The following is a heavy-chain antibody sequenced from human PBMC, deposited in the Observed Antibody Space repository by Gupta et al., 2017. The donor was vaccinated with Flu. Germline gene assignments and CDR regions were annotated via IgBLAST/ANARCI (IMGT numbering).Heavy chain of an antibody. D-gene: IGHD6-13*01. J-gene: IGHJ5*02. Sequence: PGKGLVWVSRINSDESSTTYADSVKGRFTISRDNAKNTLHLQMNSLRAEDTAVYYCARGPGTYSSTSNWFDPWGQGTLVTVFS. CDR2: INSDESST. CDR3: ARGPGTYSSTSNWFDP. V-gene: IGHV3-74*01.